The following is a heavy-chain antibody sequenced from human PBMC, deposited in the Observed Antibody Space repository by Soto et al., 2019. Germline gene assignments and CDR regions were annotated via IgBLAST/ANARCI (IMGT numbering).Heavy chain of an antibody. V-gene: IGHV5-51*01. D-gene: IGHD3-22*01. CDR2: IYPGDSDT. CDR3: ASPTRSYYDSSGYGPNWFGP. J-gene: IGHJ5*02. Sequence: PGESLKISCRGAGYSVTSYWIGGGRQMPGRGLGWMGIIYPGDSDTRYSPSFQGQVTISADKSISTAYLQWSSLKASDTAMYYCASPTRSYYDSSGYGPNWFGPWGKGTLVSVSS. CDR1: GYSVTSYW.